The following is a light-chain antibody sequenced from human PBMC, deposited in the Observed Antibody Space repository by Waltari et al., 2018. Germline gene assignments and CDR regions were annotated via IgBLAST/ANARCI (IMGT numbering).Light chain of an antibody. CDR3: SSFTSTNTWV. Sequence: QSALTQPPSVSGSPGQSVTISCTGTSSDVGVYNRVSWYQQPPGTAPKLMISEASNRPSGVPDRFSGSKSGNTASLTISGLQAEDESYYYCSSFTSTNTWVFGGGTKLTVL. CDR2: EAS. V-gene: IGLV2-18*02. J-gene: IGLJ3*02. CDR1: SSDVGVYNR.